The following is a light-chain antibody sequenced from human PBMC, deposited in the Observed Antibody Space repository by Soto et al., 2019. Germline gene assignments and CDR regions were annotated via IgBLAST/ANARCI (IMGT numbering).Light chain of an antibody. Sequence: QSALTQPASVSGFPGQSITISCTGTNSDVGGYNFVSWYQQHPGKAPKLMIYEVSKRPSGVSNRFSGSKSGNTASLTISGLQAEDEADYYCSSYTSSSTDVIFGGGTQLTVL. CDR1: NSDVGGYNF. J-gene: IGLJ2*01. CDR2: EVS. CDR3: SSYTSSSTDVI. V-gene: IGLV2-14*01.